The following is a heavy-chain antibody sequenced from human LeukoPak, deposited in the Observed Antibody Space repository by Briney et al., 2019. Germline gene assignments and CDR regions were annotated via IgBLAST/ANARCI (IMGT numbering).Heavy chain of an antibody. V-gene: IGHV3-48*03. J-gene: IGHJ4*02. Sequence: PGGSLRLSCAAPGFTFRSYEMNWVRQTPGKGLEWVSYISSSGSTIYYADSVKGRFTISRDNAKNSLYLQMNSLRAEDTAVYYCARVDVAGTDYWGQGTLVTVSS. CDR1: GFTFRSYE. CDR3: ARVDVAGTDY. D-gene: IGHD1-1*01. CDR2: ISSSGSTI.